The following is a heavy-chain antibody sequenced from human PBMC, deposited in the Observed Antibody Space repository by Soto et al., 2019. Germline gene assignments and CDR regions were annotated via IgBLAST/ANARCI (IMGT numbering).Heavy chain of an antibody. Sequence: PGGSLRLSCAASGFTVSSNYMSWVRQAPGKGLEWVSVIYSGGSTYYADSVKGRFTISRDNSKNTLYLQMNSLRAEDTAVYYCARSSVGSPFDYWGQGTLVTVSS. V-gene: IGHV3-53*01. D-gene: IGHD6-25*01. CDR1: GFTVSSNY. CDR3: ARSSVGSPFDY. CDR2: IYSGGST. J-gene: IGHJ4*02.